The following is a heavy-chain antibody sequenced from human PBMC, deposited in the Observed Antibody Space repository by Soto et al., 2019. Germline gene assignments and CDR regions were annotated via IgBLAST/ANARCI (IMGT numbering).Heavy chain of an antibody. V-gene: IGHV3-23*01. CDR3: ARDDYSNFGGYYYGMDV. D-gene: IGHD4-4*01. Sequence: GGSLRLSCAASGFTFSTYPMSWVRQAPGKGLEWVSGISGSGISTYYTDSVKGRFTISRDNSKNTVFLQMNSLRDEDTAVYYCARDDYSNFGGYYYGMDVWGQGTTVTVSS. CDR2: ISGSGIST. CDR1: GFTFSTYP. J-gene: IGHJ6*02.